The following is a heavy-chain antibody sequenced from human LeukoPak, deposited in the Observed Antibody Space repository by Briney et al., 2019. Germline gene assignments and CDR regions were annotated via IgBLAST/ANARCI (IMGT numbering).Heavy chain of an antibody. CDR2: IIPILGIA. Sequence: ASVKVSCKASGGTFSSYAISWVRQAPGQGLEWMGRIIPILGIANYAQKFQGRVTITADKSTSTAYMELSSLRSEDTAVYYCARDLGIAEAGCCDIWGQGTMVTVSS. J-gene: IGHJ3*02. CDR3: ARDLGIAEAGCCDI. CDR1: GGTFSSYA. D-gene: IGHD6-13*01. V-gene: IGHV1-69*04.